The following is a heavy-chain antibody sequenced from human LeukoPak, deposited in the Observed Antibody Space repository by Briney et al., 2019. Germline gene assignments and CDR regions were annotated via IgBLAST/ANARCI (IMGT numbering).Heavy chain of an antibody. J-gene: IGHJ4*02. CDR1: GFTFSRYS. D-gene: IGHD2/OR15-2a*01. CDR2: ISDDSNYI. V-gene: IGHV3-21*06. CDR3: ANHLACYSNSCPSFDD. Sequence: MSGGSLRLSCAASGFTFSRYSMNWVRQAPGKGLEWVSSISDDSNYIYYADSVKGRFTISRDNAKNSLSLQMNSLRAEDTAGYYCANHLACYSNSCPSFDDWGQGTLVTVSS.